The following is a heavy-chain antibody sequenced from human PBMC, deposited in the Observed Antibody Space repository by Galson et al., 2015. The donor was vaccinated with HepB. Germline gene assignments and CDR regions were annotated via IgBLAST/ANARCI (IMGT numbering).Heavy chain of an antibody. CDR3: ARDGIIVGVRVWAFDI. D-gene: IGHD1-26*01. CDR1: GFTFSSYA. V-gene: IGHV3-30*04. CDR2: ISYDGSNK. Sequence: SLRLSCAASGFTFSSYAMHWVRQAPGKGLEWVAVISYDGSNKYYADSVKGRFTISRDNSKNTLYLQMNSLRAEDTAVYYCARDGIIVGVRVWAFDIWGQGTMVTVSS. J-gene: IGHJ3*02.